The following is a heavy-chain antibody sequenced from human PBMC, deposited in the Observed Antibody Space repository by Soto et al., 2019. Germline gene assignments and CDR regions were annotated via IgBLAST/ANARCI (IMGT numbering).Heavy chain of an antibody. CDR1: GFTVSSNY. Sequence: EVQLVESGGGLIQPGGSLRLSCAASGFTVSSNYMSWVRQAPGKGLEWVSVIYSGGSTYYADSVKGPFTISRDNSKNTLYLQMNSPRAEDTAVYYCASGAPARYYYYYYGMDVWGQGTTVTVSS. J-gene: IGHJ6*02. V-gene: IGHV3-53*01. D-gene: IGHD3-10*01. CDR3: ASGAPARYYYYYYGMDV. CDR2: IYSGGST.